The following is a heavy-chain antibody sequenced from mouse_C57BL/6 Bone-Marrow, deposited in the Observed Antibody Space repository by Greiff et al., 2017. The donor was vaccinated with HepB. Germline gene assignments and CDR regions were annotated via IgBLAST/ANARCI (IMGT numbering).Heavy chain of an antibody. V-gene: IGHV1-82*01. CDR1: GYAFSSSW. CDR3: AIRFYYGYDGFAY. Sequence: QVQLKESGPELVKPGASVKISCKASGYAFSSSWMNWVKQRPGKGLAWIGRIYPGDGDTNYNGKVKGKATLTADKSSSTAYMQLSSLTSEDSAVYFCAIRFYYGYDGFAYWGQGTLVTVSA. J-gene: IGHJ3*01. CDR2: IYPGDGDT. D-gene: IGHD2-2*01.